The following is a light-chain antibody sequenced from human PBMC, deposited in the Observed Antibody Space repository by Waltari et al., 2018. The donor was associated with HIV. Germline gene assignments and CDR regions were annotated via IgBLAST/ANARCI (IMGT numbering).Light chain of an antibody. J-gene: IGLJ2*01. CDR3: SSHTITRTLV. CDR1: GLDFGLYAF. Sequence: QSVLTQPASMSGSPGQSHPLPCTGSGLDFGLYAFLSWYKQLPNMAPQLIIFGVNPRPSGIYSRFSGSKSGDMASLTISGLQAEDEADYYCSSHTITRTLVFGGGTKLTVL. CDR2: GVN. V-gene: IGLV2-14*03.